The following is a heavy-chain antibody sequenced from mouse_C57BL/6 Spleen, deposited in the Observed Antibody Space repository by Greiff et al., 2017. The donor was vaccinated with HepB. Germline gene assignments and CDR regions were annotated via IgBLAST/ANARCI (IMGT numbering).Heavy chain of an antibody. D-gene: IGHD2-4*01. J-gene: IGHJ2*01. V-gene: IGHV1-47*01. CDR2: FHPYNDDT. CDR1: GYTFTTYP. CDR3: ARRDDYDGPFDY. Sequence: VHLVESGAELVKPGASVKMSCKASGYTFTTYPIEWMKQNHGKSLEWIGNFHPYNDDTKYNEKFKGKATLTVEKSSSTVYLELSRLTSDDSAVYYCARRDDYDGPFDYWGQGTTLTVSS.